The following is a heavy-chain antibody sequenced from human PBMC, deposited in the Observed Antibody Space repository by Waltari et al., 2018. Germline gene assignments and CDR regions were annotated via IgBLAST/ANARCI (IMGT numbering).Heavy chain of an antibody. Sequence: QVQLVQSGAEVKKPGASVKVSCKVSGYTLTELSMHWVRQAPGKGLEWMGGFEPEDGETSYAQKFQGRATMTEDTSTDTAYMELSSLRSEDTAVYYCATFSTGTGTFDYWGQGTLVTVSS. D-gene: IGHD3-9*01. CDR1: GYTLTELS. CDR3: ATFSTGTGTFDY. V-gene: IGHV1-24*01. CDR2: FEPEDGET. J-gene: IGHJ4*02.